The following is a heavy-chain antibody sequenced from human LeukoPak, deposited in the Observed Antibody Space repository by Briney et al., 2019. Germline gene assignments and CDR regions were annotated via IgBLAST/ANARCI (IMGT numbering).Heavy chain of an antibody. CDR2: VSRSSRFI. CDR1: GFAFSTYS. CDR3: ARVSDAFDYFFDS. Sequence: PGGSLRLPCAASGFAFSTYSMNWVRQAPGKGLEWVSSVSRSSRFIFHADSVQGRFTISRDDAKDSLFLQMNSLRAEDTAVYYCARVSDAFDYFFDSWGQGTLVTVSS. V-gene: IGHV3-21*01. J-gene: IGHJ4*02. D-gene: IGHD5-12*01.